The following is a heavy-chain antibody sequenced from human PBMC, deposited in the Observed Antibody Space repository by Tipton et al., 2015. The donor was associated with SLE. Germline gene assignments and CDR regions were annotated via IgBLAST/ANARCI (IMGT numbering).Heavy chain of an antibody. V-gene: IGHV4-34*01. CDR3: ASGDTCGSGNWFYP. CDR2: INHMGST. Sequence: TLSLTCAVYGGSFSGYYWSWIRQPPWKGLEWIGEINHMGSTNYNPSLKRRVTISVDTSKNQFSLRLSSVTAADTAVYYCASGDTCGSGNWFYPWGQGTLVTVSS. CDR1: GGSFSGYY. J-gene: IGHJ5*02. D-gene: IGHD3-10*01.